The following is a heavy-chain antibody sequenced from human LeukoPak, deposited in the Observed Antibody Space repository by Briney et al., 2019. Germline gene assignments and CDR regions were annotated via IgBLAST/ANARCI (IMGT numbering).Heavy chain of an antibody. Sequence: KPSQTLSLTCTVSGGSISSGDYYWSWIRQPPGKGLEWIGYIYYSGSTYYNPSLKSRVTISVDTSKNQFSLKLSSVIAADTAVYYCARDLLNEGNHLDYWGQGTLVTVSS. CDR2: IYYSGST. D-gene: IGHD4-23*01. J-gene: IGHJ4*02. CDR3: ARDLLNEGNHLDY. CDR1: GGSISSGDYY. V-gene: IGHV4-30-4*01.